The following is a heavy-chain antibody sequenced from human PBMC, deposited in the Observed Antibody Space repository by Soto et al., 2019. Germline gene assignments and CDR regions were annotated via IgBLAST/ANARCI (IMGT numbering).Heavy chain of an antibody. D-gene: IGHD6-6*01. CDR3: ARRARPDFYYMDV. V-gene: IGHV3-64*01. CDR1: GFPLSGYA. CDR2: ISSNGVGT. Sequence: GGSLRLSCAASGFPLSGYAVDWVRPAPGKGLEYVSGISSNGVGTYYANSVQGRFTISRDNSKNTVYLQMGSLRPEDMAVYYCARRARPDFYYMDVWGKGTTVTVSS. J-gene: IGHJ6*03.